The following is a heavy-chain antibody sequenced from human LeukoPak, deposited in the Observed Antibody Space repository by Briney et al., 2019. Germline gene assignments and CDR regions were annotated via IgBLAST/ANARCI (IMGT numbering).Heavy chain of an antibody. CDR1: GFTFSSYS. CDR2: ISSSSSYI. V-gene: IGHV3-21*01. J-gene: IGHJ4*02. CDR3: ARDGYSSGWYPNRYFDY. D-gene: IGHD6-19*01. Sequence: GGSLRLSCAASGFTFSSYSMTWVRQAPGKGLEWVSSISSSSSYIYYADSVKGRFTISRDNAKNSLYLQMNSLRAEDTAVYYCARDGYSSGWYPNRYFDYWGQGTLVTVSS.